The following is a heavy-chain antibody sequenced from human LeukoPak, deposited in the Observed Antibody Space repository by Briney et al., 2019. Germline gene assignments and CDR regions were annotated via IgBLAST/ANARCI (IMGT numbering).Heavy chain of an antibody. Sequence: SVKVSCKASGGTFSSYPISWVRQAPRQGLEWMGGIIPIFGTANYAQKFQGRVTITTDESTSTAYIELNSLRSEDTAVYYCARGIRGYYYYYMDVWGKGTTVTVSS. CDR1: GGTFSSYP. J-gene: IGHJ6*03. CDR2: IIPIFGTA. D-gene: IGHD3-22*01. V-gene: IGHV1-69*05. CDR3: ARGIRGYYYYYMDV.